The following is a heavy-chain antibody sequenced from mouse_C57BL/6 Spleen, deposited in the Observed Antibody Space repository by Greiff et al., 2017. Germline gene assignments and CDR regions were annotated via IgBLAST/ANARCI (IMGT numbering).Heavy chain of an antibody. J-gene: IGHJ4*01. D-gene: IGHD2-4*01. CDR2: ISDGGSYT. CDR3: ARGDDYDEDYYAMDY. V-gene: IGHV5-4*03. Sequence: DVMLVESGGGLVKPGGSLKLSCAASGFTFSSYAMSWVRQTPEKRLEWVATISDGGSYTYYPDNVKGRFTISRDNAKNNLYLQMSHLKSEDTAMYYCARGDDYDEDYYAMDYWGQGTSVTVSS. CDR1: GFTFSSYA.